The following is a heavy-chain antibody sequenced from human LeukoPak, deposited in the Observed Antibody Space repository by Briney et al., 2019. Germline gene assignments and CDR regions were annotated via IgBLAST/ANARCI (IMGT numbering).Heavy chain of an antibody. Sequence: GGSLRLSCAASGFTFNCYGMHWVRQAPGKGLEWVAFISYDGNNEHCADSVKGRFTISRDKSKNTLYLQMNSLRAEDTAVYYCAKDSRHIVVVTAIQSSYFDYWGQGTLVTVSS. CDR1: GFTFNCYG. V-gene: IGHV3-30*18. CDR3: AKDSRHIVVVTAIQSSYFDY. J-gene: IGHJ4*02. CDR2: ISYDGNNE. D-gene: IGHD2-21*02.